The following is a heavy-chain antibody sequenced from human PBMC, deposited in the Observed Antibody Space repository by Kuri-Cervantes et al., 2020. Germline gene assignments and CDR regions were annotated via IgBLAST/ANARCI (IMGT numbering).Heavy chain of an antibody. J-gene: IGHJ5*02. CDR2: INSDGSST. CDR3: ARGRYCSSTSCWDWFDP. V-gene: IGHV3-74*01. D-gene: IGHD2-2*01. Sequence: GGSLRLSCAASGFTFSSYGTHWVRQAPGKGLVWVSRINSDGSSTSYADSVKGRFTISRDNAKNTLYLQMNSLRAEDTAVYYCARGRYCSSTSCWDWFDPWGQGTLVTVSS. CDR1: GFTFSSYG.